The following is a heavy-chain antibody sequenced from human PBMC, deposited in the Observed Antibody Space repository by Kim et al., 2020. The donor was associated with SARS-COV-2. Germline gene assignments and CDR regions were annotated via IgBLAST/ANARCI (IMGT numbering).Heavy chain of an antibody. CDR3: ARENYGDYSAFDI. Sequence: LSLTCAASGFTFSSYAMHWVRQAPGKGLEWVAVISYDGSNKYYADSVKGRFTISRDNSKNTLYLQMNSLRAEDTAVYYCARENYGDYSAFDIWGQGTMVTVSS. D-gene: IGHD4-17*01. J-gene: IGHJ3*02. CDR1: GFTFSSYA. V-gene: IGHV3-30-3*01. CDR2: ISYDGSNK.